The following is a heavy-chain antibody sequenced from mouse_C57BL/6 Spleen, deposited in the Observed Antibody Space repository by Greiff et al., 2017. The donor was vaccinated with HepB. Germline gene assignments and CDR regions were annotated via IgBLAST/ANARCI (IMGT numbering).Heavy chain of an antibody. J-gene: IGHJ3*01. V-gene: IGHV5-17*01. CDR2: ISSGSSTI. CDR1: GFTFSDYG. Sequence: DVQLVESGGGLVKPGGSLKLSCAASGFTFSDYGMHWVRQAPEKGLEWVAYISSGSSTIYYADTVKGRFTISRDNAKNTLFLQMTSLRSEDTAMYYCARPHDGYFSAWFAYWGQGTLVTVSA. D-gene: IGHD2-3*01. CDR3: ARPHDGYFSAWFAY.